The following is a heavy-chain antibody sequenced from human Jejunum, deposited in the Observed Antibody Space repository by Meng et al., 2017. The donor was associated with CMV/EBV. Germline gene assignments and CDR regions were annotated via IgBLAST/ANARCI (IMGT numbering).Heavy chain of an antibody. V-gene: IGHV1-2*02. D-gene: IGHD5-18*01. J-gene: IGHJ5*01. CDR3: ARAGRDTAYREFDF. CDR2: VNANSGAT. CDR1: GFTFSVYY. Sequence: QVQLVQAGAGVKKPGASVTVSCKAAGFTFSVYYMHWVRQVRGQGLEWMGWVNANSGATRYAQKFQGRVAMTRDTSTSTVYLDVSGLKSDDTATYYCARAGRDTAYREFDFWGQGTLVTVSS.